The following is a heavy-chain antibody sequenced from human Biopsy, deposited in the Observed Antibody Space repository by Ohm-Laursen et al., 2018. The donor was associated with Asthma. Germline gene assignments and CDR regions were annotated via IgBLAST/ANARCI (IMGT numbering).Heavy chain of an antibody. D-gene: IGHD5-12*01. Sequence: SLRLSCAASGFMFRSFGVHWVRQAPGKGLEWVAVISYDGNHKFYEDSVKGRFTISRDNSENTLYLQMNSLRTEDTAVYYCAKRRGYSGHDNDYWGQGTLVIVSS. V-gene: IGHV3-30*18. CDR2: ISYDGNHK. CDR1: GFMFRSFG. CDR3: AKRRGYSGHDNDY. J-gene: IGHJ4*02.